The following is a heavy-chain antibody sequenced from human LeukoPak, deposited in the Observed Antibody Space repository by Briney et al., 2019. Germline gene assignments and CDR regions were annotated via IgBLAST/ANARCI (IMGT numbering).Heavy chain of an antibody. CDR2: IRSKPHSYAT. Sequence: PGGSLRLSCAASGFTFSGSSMHWVRQAAGKGLEWVGRIRSKPHSYATAYAASVKGRFTISRDDSKNLAYLQMNSLKTEDTAVYYCTRHGGRAYSDSTEDAFDIWGQGTMVTVSS. CDR3: TRHGGRAYSDSTEDAFDI. D-gene: IGHD3-22*01. J-gene: IGHJ3*02. V-gene: IGHV3-73*01. CDR1: GFTFSGSS.